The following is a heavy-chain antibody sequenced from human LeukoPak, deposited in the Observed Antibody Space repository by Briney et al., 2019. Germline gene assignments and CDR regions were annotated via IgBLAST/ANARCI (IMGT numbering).Heavy chain of an antibody. D-gene: IGHD3-3*01. Sequence: SQTLSLTCTVSGGSISSGDYYWSWIRQPPGKGLEWIGEINHSGSTNYNPSLKSRVTISVDTSKNQFSLKLSSVTAADTAVYYCARVWGFWSGYHFDYWGQGTLVTVSS. CDR2: INHSGST. J-gene: IGHJ4*02. CDR3: ARVWGFWSGYHFDY. V-gene: IGHV4-30-4*08. CDR1: GGSISSGDYY.